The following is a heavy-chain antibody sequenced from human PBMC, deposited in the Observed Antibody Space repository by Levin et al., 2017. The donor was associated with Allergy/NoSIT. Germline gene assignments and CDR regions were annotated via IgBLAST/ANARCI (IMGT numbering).Heavy chain of an antibody. Sequence: RASETLSLTCTVSGGSVNSGDYFWSWIRQPPGKGLEWIGYVYGKDNRNTNYNPSLKSRVTISLDTSKNKFFLILNSVTAADTAVYYCARNSGYYMHDYWGQGALVTVSS. D-gene: IGHD5-12*01. CDR3: ARNSGYYMHDY. V-gene: IGHV4-61*08. CDR2: VYGKDNRNT. CDR1: GGSVNSGDYF. J-gene: IGHJ4*02.